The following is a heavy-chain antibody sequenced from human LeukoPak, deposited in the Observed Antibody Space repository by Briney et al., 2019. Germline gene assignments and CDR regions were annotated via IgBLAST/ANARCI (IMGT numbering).Heavy chain of an antibody. J-gene: IGHJ4*02. CDR1: GFTFSSYV. CDR2: ISGSGGST. V-gene: IGHV3-23*01. Sequence: GGSLRLSCAASGFTFSSYVMSWVRQAPGKGLEWVSAISGSGGSTYYADSVKGRFTISRDNSKNTLYLQMNSLRAEDTAVYYCAKASNYGSGSYYPRGVDYWGQGTLVTVSS. D-gene: IGHD3-10*01. CDR3: AKASNYGSGSYYPRGVDY.